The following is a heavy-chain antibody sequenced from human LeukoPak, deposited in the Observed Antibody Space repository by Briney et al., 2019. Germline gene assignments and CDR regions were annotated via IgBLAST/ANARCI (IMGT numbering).Heavy chain of an antibody. V-gene: IGHV1-69*06. J-gene: IGHJ6*03. CDR3: ARSLFRFLEWSYRSYYYYYMDV. CDR1: GGTFGSYA. Sequence: SVKVSCKASGGTFGSYAISWVRQAPGQGLEWMGGIIPIFGTVNYAQKFQGRVTITADKSTSTAYMELSSLRSEDTAVYYCARSLFRFLEWSYRSYYYYYMDVWGKGTTVTVSS. CDR2: IIPIFGTV. D-gene: IGHD3-3*01.